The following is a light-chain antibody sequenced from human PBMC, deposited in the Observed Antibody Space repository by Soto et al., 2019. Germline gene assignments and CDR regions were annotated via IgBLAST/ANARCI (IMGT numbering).Light chain of an antibody. CDR2: AAS. CDR1: QGIRND. V-gene: IGKV1-6*01. Sequence: AIQMTQSPSSLSASVGDTVTITCRASQGIRNDLGWYQEKPGKDPKLLIYAASSLQVGVPSRFSGSGSVTDFTLTITSLQPEDFAAHYCLQEYNYPRTFGQGTKVEIK. J-gene: IGKJ1*01. CDR3: LQEYNYPRT.